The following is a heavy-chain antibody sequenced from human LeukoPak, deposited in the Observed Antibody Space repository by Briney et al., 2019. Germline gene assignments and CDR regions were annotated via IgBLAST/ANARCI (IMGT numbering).Heavy chain of an antibody. CDR1: GGSISSYH. V-gene: IGHV4-59*08. J-gene: IGHJ5*02. CDR3: ARVTSRLGWFDP. Sequence: SETLSLTCTVSGGSISSYHWSWIRQPPGKGLEWIGNMYYSGSTSYNPSLRSRVTISVDTSKNQFSLKLRSVTAADTAVYYCARVTSRLGWFDPWGQGTLVTVSS. D-gene: IGHD1-14*01. CDR2: MYYSGST.